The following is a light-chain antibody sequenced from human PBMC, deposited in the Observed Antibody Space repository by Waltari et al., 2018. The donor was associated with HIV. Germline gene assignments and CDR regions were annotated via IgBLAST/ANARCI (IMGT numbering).Light chain of an antibody. CDR1: QSVYNN. Sequence: EIVMTQSPAILSLSPGESATLSCRASQSVYNNLAWYQQKNGQAPRLLIYGASTRATDIPDRFSGSGSGTEFTLTVSSLQSGDFAVYYCQQYHNWPRTFGRGTKVEIK. V-gene: IGKV3-15*01. CDR2: GAS. J-gene: IGKJ2*01. CDR3: QQYHNWPRT.